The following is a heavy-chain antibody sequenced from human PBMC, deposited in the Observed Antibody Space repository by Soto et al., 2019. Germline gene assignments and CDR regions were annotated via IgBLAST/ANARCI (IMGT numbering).Heavy chain of an antibody. CDR2: ISGSGGST. V-gene: IGHV3-23*01. Sequence: EVQLLESGGGLVQPGGSLILSFAASGFTFSSYAMSWVRQAPGKGLEWVSAISGSGGSTYYADSVKGRFTISRDNSKNTLDLQMNSLRAEDTAVYYCARVYSSSWYGNWFDPWGQGTLVTVSS. CDR1: GFTFSSYA. CDR3: ARVYSSSWYGNWFDP. D-gene: IGHD6-13*01. J-gene: IGHJ5*02.